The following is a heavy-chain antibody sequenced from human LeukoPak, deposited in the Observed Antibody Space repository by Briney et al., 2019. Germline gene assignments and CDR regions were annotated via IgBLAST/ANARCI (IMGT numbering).Heavy chain of an antibody. CDR2: FYYSGST. V-gene: IGHV4-59*08. D-gene: IGHD6-19*01. J-gene: IGHJ3*02. CDR1: GGSINNFY. CDR3: ARPREQWLGNDAFDI. Sequence: SETLSLTCTVSGGSINNFYWTWIRQPPGPGLKWLGYFYYSGSTNYNPSLKCRATISLNTSKNQSSLKLTSVTAADTAVYYCARPREQWLGNDAFDIWGQGTMVTVSS.